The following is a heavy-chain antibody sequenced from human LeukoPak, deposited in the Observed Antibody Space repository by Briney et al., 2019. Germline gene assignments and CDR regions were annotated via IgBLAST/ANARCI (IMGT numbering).Heavy chain of an antibody. D-gene: IGHD3-10*01. V-gene: IGHV3-53*01. J-gene: IGHJ6*02. CDR1: GFTVSSNY. Sequence: PGGSLRLSCAASGFTVSSNYMSWVRQAPGKGLEWVSVIYSGGSTYYADSVKGRFTISRDNSKNTLYLQMNSLRAEDTAVYYCATEGAVRGVMYGMDVWGQGTTVTVSS. CDR2: IYSGGST. CDR3: ATEGAVRGVMYGMDV.